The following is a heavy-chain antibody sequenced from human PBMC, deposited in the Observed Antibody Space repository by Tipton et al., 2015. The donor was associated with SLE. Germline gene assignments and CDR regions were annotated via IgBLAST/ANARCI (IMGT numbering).Heavy chain of an antibody. CDR3: ARDPLYYYDSSGYYP. V-gene: IGHV4-61*09. D-gene: IGHD3-22*01. CDR1: GGSISSGSYY. J-gene: IGHJ5*02. CDR2: IYTSGST. Sequence: TLSLTCTVSGGSISSGSYYWSWIRQPAGKGLEWIGYIYTSGSTYYNPSLKSRVTISVDTSKNQFSLKLSSVTAADTAVYYCARDPLYYYDSSGYYPWGQGTLVTVSS.